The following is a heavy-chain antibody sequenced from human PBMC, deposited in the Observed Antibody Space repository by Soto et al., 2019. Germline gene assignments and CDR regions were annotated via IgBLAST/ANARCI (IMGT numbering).Heavy chain of an antibody. Sequence: PGGSLRLSCAASGFTFSSYGMHWVRQAPGKGLEWVAVIWYDGSNKYYADSVKGRFTISRDNSKNTLYLQMNSLRAEDTAVYYCARDVSIAVAGTDHWGQGTLVTVSS. CDR1: GFTFSSYG. CDR3: ARDVSIAVAGTDH. J-gene: IGHJ4*02. D-gene: IGHD6-19*01. CDR2: IWYDGSNK. V-gene: IGHV3-33*01.